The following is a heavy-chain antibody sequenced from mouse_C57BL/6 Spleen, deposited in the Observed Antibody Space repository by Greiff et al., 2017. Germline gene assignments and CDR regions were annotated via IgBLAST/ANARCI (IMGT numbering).Heavy chain of an antibody. CDR3: ARVATEAMDY. CDR2: INPSTGGT. D-gene: IGHD1-1*01. CDR1: GYSFTGYY. V-gene: IGHV1-42*01. J-gene: IGHJ4*01. Sequence: VQLQQSGPELVKPGASVKISCKASGYSFTGYYMNWVKQSPEKSLEWIGEINPSTGGTTYNQKFKAKATLTVDKSSSTAYMQLKSLTSEDSAVYYCARVATEAMDYWGQGTSVTVSS.